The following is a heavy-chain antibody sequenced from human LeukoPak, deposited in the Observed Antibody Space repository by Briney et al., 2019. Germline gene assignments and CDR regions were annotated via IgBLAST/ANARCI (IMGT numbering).Heavy chain of an antibody. Sequence: SETLSLTCAVYGGSITGYYWSWIRQTPGRGLEWVGEIHYTGATSYNPSLKSRATISTGTSKNQFSLRLSSVAVADTAVYYCARGNILSGYCFDFWGQGALVTVSS. D-gene: IGHD3-9*01. CDR3: ARGNILSGYCFDF. CDR2: IHYTGAT. V-gene: IGHV4-34*01. CDR1: GGSITGYY. J-gene: IGHJ4*02.